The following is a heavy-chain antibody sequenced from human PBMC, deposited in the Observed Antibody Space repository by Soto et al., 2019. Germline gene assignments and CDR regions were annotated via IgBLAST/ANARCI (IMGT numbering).Heavy chain of an antibody. V-gene: IGHV4-39*01. J-gene: IGHJ6*03. CDR1: GDSISKNNFY. CDR2: IYYSGST. CDR3: ARHYGYYSHYMDV. Sequence: SEALSLTCTFSGDSISKNNFYWGWIRQPPGKGLEWIGSIYYSGSTYYNPSLKSRVTISVDTSNNQLSLKLSSVTAADTAVYYCARHYGYYSHYMDVWTKGTTVTVSS. D-gene: IGHD3-10*01.